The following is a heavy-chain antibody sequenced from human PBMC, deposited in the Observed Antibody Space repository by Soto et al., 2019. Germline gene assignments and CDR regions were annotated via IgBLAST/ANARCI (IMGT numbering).Heavy chain of an antibody. J-gene: IGHJ5*02. V-gene: IGHV1-18*01. CDR2: ISAYNGNT. Sequence: GASVKVSCKASGYTFTSYGISWVRQAPGQGLEWMGWISAYNGNTNYAQKLQGRVTMTTDTSTSTAYMELRSLRSDDTAVYYCARIQPRLLWFGEPNPYNWFDPWGQGTLVTVSS. D-gene: IGHD3-10*01. CDR1: GYTFTSYG. CDR3: ARIQPRLLWFGEPNPYNWFDP.